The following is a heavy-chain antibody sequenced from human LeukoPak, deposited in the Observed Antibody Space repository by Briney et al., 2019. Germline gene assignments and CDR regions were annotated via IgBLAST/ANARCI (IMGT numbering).Heavy chain of an antibody. D-gene: IGHD2-2*01. V-gene: IGHV1-18*01. CDR1: GYTFTNYG. CDR2: ISAYNGNT. Sequence: ASVKVSCKASGYTFTNYGISWARQAPGQGLEWMGWISAYNGNTDYAQKFQGRVTMTTDTSTSTAYMELRSLRSDDTAVFYCARDRSSSDYWGQGTLVTVSS. J-gene: IGHJ4*02. CDR3: ARDRSSSDY.